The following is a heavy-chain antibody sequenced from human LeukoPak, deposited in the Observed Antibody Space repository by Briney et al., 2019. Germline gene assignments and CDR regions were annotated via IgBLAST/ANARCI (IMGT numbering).Heavy chain of an antibody. CDR1: GYTFTSYA. D-gene: IGHD1-14*01. J-gene: IGHJ4*02. CDR2: INAGNGNT. Sequence: ASVKVSCKASGYTFTSYAMHWVRQAPGQRLEWMGWINAGNGNTKYSQKFQGRVTITRDTSASTAYVELSSLRSEDTAVYYCARGYPDPSPFDYWGQGTLVTVSS. CDR3: ARGYPDPSPFDY. V-gene: IGHV1-3*01.